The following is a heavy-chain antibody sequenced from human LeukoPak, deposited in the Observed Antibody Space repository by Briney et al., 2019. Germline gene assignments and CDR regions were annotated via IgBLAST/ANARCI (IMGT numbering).Heavy chain of an antibody. V-gene: IGHV1-69*05. Sequence: SVKVSCKASGGTFTSYAISWGRQAPGQGLEWMGGIIPIFGTANYAQKFQGRVTITTDESTSTAYMELSSLRSEDTAVYYCARAVGASWGRGYYFDYWGQGTLVTVSS. CDR1: GGTFTSYA. J-gene: IGHJ4*02. CDR2: IIPIFGTA. CDR3: ARAVGASWGRGYYFDY. D-gene: IGHD1-26*01.